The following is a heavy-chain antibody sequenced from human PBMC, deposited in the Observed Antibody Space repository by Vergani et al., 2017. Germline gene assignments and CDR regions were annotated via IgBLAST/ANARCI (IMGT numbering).Heavy chain of an antibody. J-gene: IGHJ4*02. Sequence: QVQLVQSGAEVKKPGSSVKVSCKASGGTFSSYAISWVRQAPGQGLEWMGWINPNSGGTNYAQKFQGRVTMTRDTSISTAYMELSRLRSDDTAVYYCASDPNSRIAAAGTLGYWGQGTLVTVSS. CDR1: GGTFSSYA. V-gene: IGHV1-2*02. CDR3: ASDPNSRIAAAGTLGY. D-gene: IGHD6-13*01. CDR2: INPNSGGT.